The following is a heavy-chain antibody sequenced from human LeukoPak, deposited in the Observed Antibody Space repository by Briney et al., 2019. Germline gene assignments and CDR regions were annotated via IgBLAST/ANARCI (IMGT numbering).Heavy chain of an antibody. CDR3: ARSFLEWLLYVDY. Sequence: ASVTVSCKASGYTFTSYYMHWVRQAPGQGLEWMGIINPSGGSTSYAQKFQGRVTMTRDTSTSTVYMELSSLKSEDTAVYYCARSFLEWLLYVDYWGQGTLVTVSS. CDR2: INPSGGST. V-gene: IGHV1-46*01. CDR1: GYTFTSYY. D-gene: IGHD3-3*01. J-gene: IGHJ4*02.